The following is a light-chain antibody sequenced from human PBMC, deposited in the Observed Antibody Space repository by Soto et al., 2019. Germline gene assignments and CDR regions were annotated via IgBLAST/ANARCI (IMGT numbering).Light chain of an antibody. J-gene: IGKJ4*01. V-gene: IGKV3-11*01. CDR2: DAS. CDR1: QSVSSY. Sequence: EIVLTQSPSTLSLSPGERATLSCRASQSVSSYVAWYQQKPGQSPSLLIYDASNRATGIPARFSGSGSGTDFTLTISSLEPEDFAVYYCQHRSNWPLTFGGGTKVDIK. CDR3: QHRSNWPLT.